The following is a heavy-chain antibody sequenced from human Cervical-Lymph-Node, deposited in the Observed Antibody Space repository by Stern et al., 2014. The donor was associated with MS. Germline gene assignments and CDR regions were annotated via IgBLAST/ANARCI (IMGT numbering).Heavy chain of an antibody. V-gene: IGHV2-70*01. J-gene: IGHJ4*02. CDR2: NDWDDDK. CDR3: ARTRVGGGHYFDY. D-gene: IGHD3-16*01. CDR1: GFSISTSGMC. Sequence: QVTLRESGPALVKPTQTLTLTCTVSGFSISTSGMCVSRIRQPQGQALEGLALNDWDDDKNYSTTLKTPLTISKDTSQKPAGLIMTNMDPVDTATYYCARTRVGGGHYFDYWGQGTLVTVSS.